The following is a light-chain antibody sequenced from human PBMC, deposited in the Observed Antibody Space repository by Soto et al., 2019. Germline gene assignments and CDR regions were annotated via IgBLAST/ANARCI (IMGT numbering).Light chain of an antibody. CDR2: DAS. CDR3: QQRSNWPPIT. V-gene: IGKV3-11*01. J-gene: IGKJ5*01. CDR1: QSVSSY. Sequence: PVERATLSCRASQSVSSYLAWYQQKPGQAPRLLIYDASNRATGIPARFSGSGSGTDFTLTISSLEPEDFAVYYCQQRSNWPPITFGQGTRLEIK.